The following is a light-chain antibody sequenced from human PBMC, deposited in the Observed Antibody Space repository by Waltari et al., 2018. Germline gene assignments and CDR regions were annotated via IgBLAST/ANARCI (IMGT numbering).Light chain of an antibody. J-gene: IGLJ3*02. CDR3: CSYAGSSTWV. CDR2: EGS. V-gene: IGLV2-23*01. CDR1: SSDVGSYNL. Sequence: QSALTQPASVSGSPGQSITISFTGTSSDVGSYNLVSWYQQHPGKAPKLMIYEGSKRPSGVSNRFSGSQSGNTASLTISWLQAEDEADYYCCSYAGSSTWVFGRGTKLTVL.